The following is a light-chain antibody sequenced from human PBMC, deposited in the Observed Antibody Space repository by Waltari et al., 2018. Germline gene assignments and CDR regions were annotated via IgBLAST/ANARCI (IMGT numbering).Light chain of an antibody. Sequence: EIVLTQSPGTLSLSPGERATLSCRASQSVGRTLTWYQQKPGQAPRLLIYGASSRATDIPDRFSGSGSGTDFSLTISRLEPEDFAVYYCQHYVRLPVTFGHGTKVEIK. CDR2: GAS. V-gene: IGKV3-20*01. CDR1: QSVGRT. CDR3: QHYVRLPVT. J-gene: IGKJ1*01.